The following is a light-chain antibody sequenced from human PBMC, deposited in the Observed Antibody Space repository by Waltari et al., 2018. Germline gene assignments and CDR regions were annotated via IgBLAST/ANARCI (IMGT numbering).Light chain of an antibody. CDR3: CSYAGRDTYVI. Sequence: QSALTQPASVSGSPGPSITISCTGTTSDVGPYNFVPWYQQYPGKAPKLIIFEVTKRPSGVSIRFSASKSGNTASLTISGLQAEDEANYYCCSYAGRDTYVIFGEGTKVTVL. J-gene: IGLJ2*01. CDR1: TSDVGPYNF. V-gene: IGLV2-23*02. CDR2: EVT.